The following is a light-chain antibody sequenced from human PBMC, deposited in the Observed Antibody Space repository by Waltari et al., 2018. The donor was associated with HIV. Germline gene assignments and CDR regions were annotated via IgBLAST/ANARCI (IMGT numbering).Light chain of an antibody. CDR2: GNS. CDR1: SSNIGEGFD. CDR3: QSYDASLSGVI. Sequence: QSVLTPPPSVSGAPGQRVTISCTGSSSNIGEGFDVPWYQQLPGTAPKLLIYGNSNRPSGVPDRFSGSKSGTSASLAITGLQAEDEADYYCQSYDASLSGVIFGGGTELTVL. V-gene: IGLV1-40*01. J-gene: IGLJ2*01.